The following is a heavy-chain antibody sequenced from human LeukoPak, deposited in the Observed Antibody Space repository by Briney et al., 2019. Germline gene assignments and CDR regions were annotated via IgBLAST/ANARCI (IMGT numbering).Heavy chain of an antibody. Sequence: QAGGSLRLSCAASGFTFSSYAMSWVRQAPGKGLEWVSAISGSGGSTYYADSVKGRFTISRDNSKNTLYLQMNSLRAEDTAVYYCAKDHVYYGSGSPMIAFDIWGQGTMVTVSS. D-gene: IGHD3-10*01. CDR1: GFTFSSYA. CDR3: AKDHVYYGSGSPMIAFDI. V-gene: IGHV3-23*01. CDR2: ISGSGGST. J-gene: IGHJ3*02.